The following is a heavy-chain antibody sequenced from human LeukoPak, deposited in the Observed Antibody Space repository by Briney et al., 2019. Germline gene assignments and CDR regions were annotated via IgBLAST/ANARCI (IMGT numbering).Heavy chain of an antibody. CDR3: ARGQQVAQVDHYSYYMDV. CDR1: GGSIGTYY. D-gene: IGHD1-1*01. J-gene: IGHJ6*03. CDR2: IYTSEYT. V-gene: IGHV4-4*07. Sequence: SETLSLTCTVSGGSIGTYYWSWIRQPAGKGLEWIGRIYTSEYTNYNSSLQSRVTISVDKSKNQFSLRLTSVTSADTAVYFCARGQQVAQVDHYSYYMDVWGKGTTVIVS.